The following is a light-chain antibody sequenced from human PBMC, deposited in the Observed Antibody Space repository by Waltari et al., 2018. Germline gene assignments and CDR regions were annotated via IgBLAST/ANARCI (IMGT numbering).Light chain of an antibody. J-gene: IGLJ1*01. Sequence: QSALTQPASVSGSPGQSITISCTGISSDVGDYNYVSWYQQHPGKAPKLMIFEVSNRPSGVSNRFSGSKSGNTASLTISGLQAEDEADYYCISYASSSTLVFATGTKVTVL. CDR1: SSDVGDYNY. CDR3: ISYASSSTLV. V-gene: IGLV2-14*01. CDR2: EVS.